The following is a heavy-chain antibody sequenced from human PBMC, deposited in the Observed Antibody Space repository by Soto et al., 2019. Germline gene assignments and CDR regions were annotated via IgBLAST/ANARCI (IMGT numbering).Heavy chain of an antibody. D-gene: IGHD6-13*01. J-gene: IGHJ6*03. CDR1: RMTFGYYE. CDR3: ARRGYGSRWPNVYMDV. CDR2: ISNNGAHT. Sequence: GAQRRSCGASRMTFGYYEMHWVRQAPGKGLEYVSGISNNGAHTDYAKSVKGRFTISRDNSENTLYLQMGSLRAEDMALYYCARRGYGSRWPNVYMDVWGKGTTVTVSS. V-gene: IGHV3-64*01.